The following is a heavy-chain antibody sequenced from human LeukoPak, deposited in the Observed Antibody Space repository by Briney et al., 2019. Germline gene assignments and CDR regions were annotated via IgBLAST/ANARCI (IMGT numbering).Heavy chain of an antibody. V-gene: IGHV4-34*01. J-gene: IGHJ5*02. CDR2: IHYSGNT. CDR3: ARGAKGFAYFYGASRGWFDP. D-gene: IGHD4/OR15-4a*01. Sequence: SETLSLTCAVYGGSLSGYYWSWIRQPPGKGPEWIGEIHYSGNTYYNPSLNPSLKSRVTLAVDTSKNQLSLNVISVTAADTAMYYCARGAKGFAYFYGASRGWFDPWGQGTLVTVSS. CDR1: GGSLSGYY.